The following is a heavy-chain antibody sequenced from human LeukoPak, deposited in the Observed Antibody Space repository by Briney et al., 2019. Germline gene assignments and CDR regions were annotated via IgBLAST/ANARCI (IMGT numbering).Heavy chain of an antibody. D-gene: IGHD6-19*01. V-gene: IGHV3-21*01. J-gene: IGHJ6*04. CDR1: GFTFSSYS. CDR2: IRSSSSYI. Sequence: PGGSLRLSCAASGFTFSSYSMNCVRQAPGKGLEWVSSIRSSSSYIYYADSVKGRFTISRDNAQNSLYLQMNSLRAEDTAVYYCARALSSGWSLGYYYGMDVWGKGTTVTVSS. CDR3: ARALSSGWSLGYYYGMDV.